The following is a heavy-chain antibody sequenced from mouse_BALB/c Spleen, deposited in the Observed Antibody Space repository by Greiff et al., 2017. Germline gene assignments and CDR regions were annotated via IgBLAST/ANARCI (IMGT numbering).Heavy chain of an antibody. V-gene: IGHV14-4*02. CDR1: GFNINDYY. CDR2: IDPENGDT. CDR3: ARDGYLAWFAY. Sequence: EVQLHQSGAELVRSGASVKLSCTASGFNINDYYMHWVKQRPEQGLEWIGWIDPENGDTEYAPKFQGKATMTADTSSNTAYLQLSSLTSEDTAVYYCARDGYLAWFAYWGQGTLGTVSA. D-gene: IGHD2-3*01. J-gene: IGHJ3*01.